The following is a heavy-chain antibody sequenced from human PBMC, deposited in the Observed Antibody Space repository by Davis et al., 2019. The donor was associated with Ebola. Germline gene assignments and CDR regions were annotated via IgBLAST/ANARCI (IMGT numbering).Heavy chain of an antibody. CDR1: GYTFTSYG. D-gene: IGHD3-10*01. CDR2: ISAYNGNT. J-gene: IGHJ4*02. V-gene: IGHV1-18*04. Sequence: ASVKVSCKASGYTFTSYGISWVRQAPGQGLEWMGWISAYNGNTNYAQKLQGRVTMTTDTSTSTAYMELRSLRPDDTAVYYCARVGDYGSGSYRGIDYWGQGTLVTVSS. CDR3: ARVGDYGSGSYRGIDY.